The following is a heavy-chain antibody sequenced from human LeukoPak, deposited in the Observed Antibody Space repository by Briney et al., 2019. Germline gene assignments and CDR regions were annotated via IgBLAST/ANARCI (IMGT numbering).Heavy chain of an antibody. J-gene: IGHJ6*03. V-gene: IGHV4-4*09. Sequence: PSETLSLTCTVSGGSISSYYWSWIRQPPGKGLEWIGYIYTSGSTNYNPSLKSRATISVDTSKNQFSLKLSSVTAADTAVYYCARASYYDPPRAYYYYMDVWGKGTTVTVSS. CDR1: GGSISSYY. CDR2: IYTSGST. D-gene: IGHD3-3*01. CDR3: ARASYYDPPRAYYYYMDV.